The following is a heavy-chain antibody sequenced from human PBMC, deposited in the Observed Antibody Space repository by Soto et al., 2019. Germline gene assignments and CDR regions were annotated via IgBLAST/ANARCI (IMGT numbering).Heavy chain of an antibody. CDR1: GFTFSSYA. D-gene: IGHD3-22*01. V-gene: IGHV3-23*01. CDR2: ISGSGGSP. J-gene: IGHJ4*02. Sequence: EVQLLQSGGGLVQPGGSLRLSCTAAGFTFSSYAMSWVRQAPGKGLEWVSTISGSGGSPYYADSVKGRFTISRDNFKNALFLQMNSLRAEDTAIYYCATDTGGYYSADPFFDYWGQGTQVTVSS. CDR3: ATDTGGYYSADPFFDY.